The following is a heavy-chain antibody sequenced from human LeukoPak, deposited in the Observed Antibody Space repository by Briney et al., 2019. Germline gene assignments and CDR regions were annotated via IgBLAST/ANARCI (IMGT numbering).Heavy chain of an antibody. CDR3: ARAVIQYYDSSGYYDY. J-gene: IGHJ4*02. CDR2: INHSGST. Sequence: SETLSLTCAVYGGSFSGYYWSWIRQPPGKGLEWIGEINHSGSTNYNPSLKSRVTISVDTSKNHFSLKLGSVTAADTAVYYCARAVIQYYDSSGYYDYWGQGTLVTVSS. D-gene: IGHD3-22*01. CDR1: GGSFSGYY. V-gene: IGHV4-34*01.